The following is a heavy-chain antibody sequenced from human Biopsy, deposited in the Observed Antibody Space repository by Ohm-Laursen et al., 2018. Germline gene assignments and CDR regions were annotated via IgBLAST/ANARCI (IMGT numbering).Heavy chain of an antibody. V-gene: IGHV3-21*04. D-gene: IGHD6-25*01. CDR2: ISSRKNYI. CDR3: ARATYSSGHKIDS. CDR1: GFTFSTYT. Sequence: SLRLSCSAPGFTFSTYTMNWVRQAPGKGLEWVSCISSRKNYIYYTDSVKGRFTISRDNAQNSLYLQMNRLRAEDTAVYHCARATYSSGHKIDSWGQGTLVTVSS. J-gene: IGHJ4*02.